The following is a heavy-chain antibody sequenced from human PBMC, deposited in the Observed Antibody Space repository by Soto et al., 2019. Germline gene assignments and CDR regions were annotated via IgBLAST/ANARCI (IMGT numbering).Heavy chain of an antibody. Sequence: EVQLVESGGGLVQPGGSLRLSCAGSGFTFSNYWMNWVRQAPGKGLEWVANIKQDGSEKHYVDSVKGRFTISRDNARSSMFLQMNSLRAEDTAVYYWAYTTTSNGNWGQGTLVTVSS. J-gene: IGHJ4*02. V-gene: IGHV3-7*01. CDR1: GFTFSNYW. CDR3: AYTTTSNGN. D-gene: IGHD3-16*01. CDR2: IKQDGSEK.